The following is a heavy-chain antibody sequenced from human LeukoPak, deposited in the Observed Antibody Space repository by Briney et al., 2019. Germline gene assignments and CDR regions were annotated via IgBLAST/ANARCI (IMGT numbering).Heavy chain of an antibody. Sequence: PGGSLRLSCVASGFTFSSYSMNWVRQAPGKGLEWVSCISSTSRYIYYADSVKGRFTISRDNAKSSLYLQIKSLRAEDTAVYFCARSGMAVAATPWDWGQGTLITVSP. J-gene: IGHJ1*01. CDR1: GFTFSSYS. CDR3: ARSGMAVAATPWD. CDR2: ISSTSRYI. D-gene: IGHD6-19*01. V-gene: IGHV3-21*04.